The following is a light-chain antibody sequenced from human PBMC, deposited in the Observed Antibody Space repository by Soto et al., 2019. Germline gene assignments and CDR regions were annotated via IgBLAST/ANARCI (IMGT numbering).Light chain of an antibody. CDR3: QQYYSAPIT. V-gene: IGKV3-20*01. CDR2: GAS. J-gene: IGKJ5*01. Sequence: ENVLTQSPGTLSLSPGGRATLSCRASESVSSSHLAWYQQKPGQAPRLLMYGASSRATGIPDRFSGGGSGADFTLTISRLQPEDVAVYYCQQYYSAPITFGQGTRLEIK. CDR1: ESVSSSH.